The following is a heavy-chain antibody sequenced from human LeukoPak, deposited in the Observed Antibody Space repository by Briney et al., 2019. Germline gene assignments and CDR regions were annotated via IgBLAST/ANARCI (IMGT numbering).Heavy chain of an antibody. CDR3: ASILMTAVTDFDY. CDR2: VSGSGGTT. Sequence: GGSLRLSCAASGFTFNTYAMSWVRQAPGKGLEWVSAVSGSGGTTYYADSVKGRFTISRDNSRNTLYLQMNSLRAEDTAVYYCASILMTAVTDFDYWGQGTLVTVSS. J-gene: IGHJ4*02. V-gene: IGHV3-23*01. CDR1: GFTFNTYA. D-gene: IGHD4-11*01.